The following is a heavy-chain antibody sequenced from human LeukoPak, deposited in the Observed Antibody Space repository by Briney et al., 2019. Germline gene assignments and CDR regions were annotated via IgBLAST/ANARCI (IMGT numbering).Heavy chain of an antibody. CDR1: GYTFTGYY. CDR3: ARGGSFVFWEWLPFDY. D-gene: IGHD3-3*01. V-gene: IGHV1-2*02. J-gene: IGHJ4*02. CDR2: INPNSGGT. Sequence: VASVKVSCKASGYTFTGYYMHWVRQAPGQGLEWMGWINPNSGGTNYAQKFQGRVTMTRDTSISTAYMELSRLRSDDTAVYYCARGGSFVFWEWLPFDYGARAPLVPV.